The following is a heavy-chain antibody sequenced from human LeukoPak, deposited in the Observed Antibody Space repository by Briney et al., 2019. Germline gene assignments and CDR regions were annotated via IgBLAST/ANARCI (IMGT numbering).Heavy chain of an antibody. CDR1: GGTFSSYA. J-gene: IGHJ3*02. Sequence: ASVKVSCKASGGTFSSYAISWVRQAPGQGLEWMGGIIPIFGTANYAQKFQGRVTITADESTSTAYMELSSLRSEDTAVHYCARDSYSTDAFDIWGQGTMVTVSS. CDR2: IIPIFGTA. V-gene: IGHV1-69*13. D-gene: IGHD4-11*01. CDR3: ARDSYSTDAFDI.